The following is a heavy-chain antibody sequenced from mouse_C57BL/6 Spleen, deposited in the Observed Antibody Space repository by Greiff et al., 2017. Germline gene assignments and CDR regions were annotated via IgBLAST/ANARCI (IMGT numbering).Heavy chain of an antibody. CDR2: ISSCGSYT. Sequence: EVQLVESGGDLVKPGGSLKLSCAASGFTFSSYGMSLVRQTPDKRLEWVATISSCGSYTYYPDSVKGRFTISRDNAKNTLYLQISSLTSEDTAMYYWGSQLNETVYFDVWGRGTTVTVSS. CDR1: GFTFSSYG. CDR3: GSQLNETVYFDV. V-gene: IGHV5-6*01. J-gene: IGHJ1*03. D-gene: IGHD3-2*01.